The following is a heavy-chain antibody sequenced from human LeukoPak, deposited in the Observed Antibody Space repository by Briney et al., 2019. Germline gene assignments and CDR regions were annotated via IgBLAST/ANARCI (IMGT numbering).Heavy chain of an antibody. Sequence: PSETLSLTCTVSGGSISSSSSYWGWIRQSPGKGLEWIGSIYYSGSTYYNPSLKSRVTISVDTSKNQFSLKLSSVTAADTAVYYCARVEGGRYGSGSSNWFDPWGQGTLVTVSS. V-gene: IGHV4-39*07. D-gene: IGHD3-10*01. CDR3: ARVEGGRYGSGSSNWFDP. CDR1: GGSISSSSSY. CDR2: IYYSGST. J-gene: IGHJ5*02.